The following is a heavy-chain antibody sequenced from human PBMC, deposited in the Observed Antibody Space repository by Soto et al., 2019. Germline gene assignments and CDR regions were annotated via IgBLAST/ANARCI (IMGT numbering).Heavy chain of an antibody. J-gene: IGHJ4*02. D-gene: IGHD5-18*01. CDR3: ARDVQLQSFDY. Sequence: EVQLVESGGGLVQPGGSLRLSCAAGGFTFSGYWMHWVRQAPGKGLVWVSRINNDGDSTSYADSVKGRFTISRDNAKNTLYLQMNSLRAEDTAVYYCARDVQLQSFDYWGQGALVTVSS. V-gene: IGHV3-74*01. CDR1: GFTFSGYW. CDR2: INNDGDST.